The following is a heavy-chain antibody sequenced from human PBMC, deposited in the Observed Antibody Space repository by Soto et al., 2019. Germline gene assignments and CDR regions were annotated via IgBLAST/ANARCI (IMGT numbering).Heavy chain of an antibody. J-gene: IGHJ5*02. Sequence: PSQTLSLTCAISGDSVSSNSAAWNWIRQSPSRGLEWLGRTYYRSKWYNDYAVSVKSRITINPDTSKNQFSLQLNSVTPEDTAVYYCAKLGYCSGGSCYAGWFDPWGQGTLVTVSS. CDR2: TYYRSKWYN. CDR3: AKLGYCSGGSCYAGWFDP. V-gene: IGHV6-1*01. D-gene: IGHD2-15*01. CDR1: GDSVSSNSAA.